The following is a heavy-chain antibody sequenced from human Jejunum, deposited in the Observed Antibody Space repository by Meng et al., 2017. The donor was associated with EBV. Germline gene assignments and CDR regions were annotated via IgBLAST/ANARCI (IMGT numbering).Heavy chain of an antibody. CDR3: TILSHCDGGICYSYDY. D-gene: IGHD2-15*01. V-gene: IGHV1-18*01. CDR2: ISDYNGNT. J-gene: IGHJ4*02. CDR1: GYTFTNYG. Sequence: QVQLVQSGAEVKEPGASVKVYCKASGYTFTNYGVSWVRQAPGQGLEWMGWISDYNGNTDYAQKLQGRVTMTTDTPTSTAYMELRSLRSDDTAVYYCTILSHCDGGICYSYDYWGQGTLVTVSS.